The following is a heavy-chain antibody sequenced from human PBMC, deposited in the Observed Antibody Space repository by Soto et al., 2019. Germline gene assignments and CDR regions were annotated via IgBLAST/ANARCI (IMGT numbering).Heavy chain of an antibody. D-gene: IGHD3-3*01. Sequence: SETLSLTCTVSGGSISSYYWSWIRQPPGKGLEWIAYIYYTGSTNYNPSLKSRVTISVDTSKNQFSLRLTSVTAADTAVYYCARDREGIGGLFEYWGQGTLVTVSS. V-gene: IGHV4-59*01. CDR2: IYYTGST. J-gene: IGHJ4*02. CDR3: ARDREGIGGLFEY. CDR1: GGSISSYY.